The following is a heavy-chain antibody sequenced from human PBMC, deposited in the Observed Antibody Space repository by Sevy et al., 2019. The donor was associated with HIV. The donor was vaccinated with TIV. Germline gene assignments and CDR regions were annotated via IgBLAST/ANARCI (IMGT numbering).Heavy chain of an antibody. CDR1: GFRFSNYD. D-gene: IGHD5-12*01. J-gene: IGHJ6*02. V-gene: IGHV3-48*01. Sequence: GGSLRLSCAASGFRFSNYDMNWVRQAPGKGVEWVSYISSDSSRIYYADSVKGRLTISRDNAKNSLYVQMNRLRAEDTAVYYCAREGGYTDQGMDVWGQGPTVTVSS. CDR2: ISSDSSRI. CDR3: AREGGYTDQGMDV.